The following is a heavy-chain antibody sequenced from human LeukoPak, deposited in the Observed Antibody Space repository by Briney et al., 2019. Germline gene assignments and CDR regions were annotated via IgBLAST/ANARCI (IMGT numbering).Heavy chain of an antibody. CDR1: GFTFSSYA. CDR3: AKGPAIIVVPAPMDS. CDR2: ISGSGDST. V-gene: IGHV3-23*01. Sequence: GGSLRLSCAASGFTFSSYAMSWVRQAPGKGLEWVSAISGSGDSTYSADSVKGRFTISRDNSKNTLYLQMNSLRAEDTAVYYCAKGPAIIVVPAPMDSWGQGTLVTVSS. D-gene: IGHD2-2*01. J-gene: IGHJ4*02.